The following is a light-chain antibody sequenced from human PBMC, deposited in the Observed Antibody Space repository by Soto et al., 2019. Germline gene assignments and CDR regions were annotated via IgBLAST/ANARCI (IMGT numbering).Light chain of an antibody. CDR3: AAWDDSLSGAYV. J-gene: IGLJ1*01. V-gene: IGLV1-47*01. CDR1: SSNIGSNY. Sequence: QSVLTQPPSASGTPGQRVTISCSGSSSNIGSNYVYWYQQLPGTAPKLLIYRNNQRPSGVPDRFSGSKSGTSASLAISGLRSEDEADYSCAAWDDSLSGAYVFGTGTKLTVL. CDR2: RNN.